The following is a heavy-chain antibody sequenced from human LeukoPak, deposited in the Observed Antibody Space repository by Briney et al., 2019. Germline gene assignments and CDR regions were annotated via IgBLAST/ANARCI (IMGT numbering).Heavy chain of an antibody. CDR3: ARDRDVRHYYFDY. J-gene: IGHJ4*02. CDR2: VKSNTDGGTT. V-gene: IGHV3-15*01. CDR1: GFTFSSVW. D-gene: IGHD3-16*01. Sequence: GGSLRLSCAASGFTFSSVWMSWVRQAPGKGLECVGRVKSNTDGGTTEYAASVKGRFTISRDDSKNTQYLQMNSLRAEDTAVYYCARDRDVRHYYFDYWGQGTLVTVSS.